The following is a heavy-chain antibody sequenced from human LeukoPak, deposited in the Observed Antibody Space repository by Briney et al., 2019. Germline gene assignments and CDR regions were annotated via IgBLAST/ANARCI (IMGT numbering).Heavy chain of an antibody. D-gene: IGHD3-22*01. V-gene: IGHV4-39*07. CDR3: ARDMPPTYYYDSSGYYPL. Sequence: TSETLSLTCTVSGGSISSSSYYWGWIRQPPGKGLEWIGSIYYSGSTYYNPSLKSRVTISVDTSKNQFSLKLSSVTAADTAVYYCARDMPPTYYYDSSGYYPLWGQGTMVTVSS. CDR1: GGSISSSSYY. CDR2: IYYSGST. J-gene: IGHJ3*01.